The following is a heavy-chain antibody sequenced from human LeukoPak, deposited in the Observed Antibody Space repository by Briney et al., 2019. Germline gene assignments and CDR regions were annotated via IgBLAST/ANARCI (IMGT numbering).Heavy chain of an antibody. J-gene: IGHJ4*02. CDR1: GGSFSGYY. D-gene: IGHD2-2*01. Sequence: SETLSLTCAVYGGSFSGYYWSWIRQPPGKGLEWIGEINHSGSTNYNPSLKSRVTISVDTSKNQFSLKLSSVTAADTAMYYCARGYAMPDYWGQGTLVTVSS. CDR2: INHSGST. CDR3: ARGYAMPDY. V-gene: IGHV4-34*01.